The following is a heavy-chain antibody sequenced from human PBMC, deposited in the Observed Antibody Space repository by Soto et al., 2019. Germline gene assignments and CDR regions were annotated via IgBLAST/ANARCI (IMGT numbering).Heavy chain of an antibody. CDR3: ARQIAAYYDRSGYYYAFDS. Sequence: SETLSLTCGVSGDSISSGGHYWTWIRQHPGKGLEWIGYIYYSGSTYCNPSLKSRLTISVDTSKNQFSLKLSSVTAADTAVYYCARQIAAYYDRSGYYYAFDSWGQGTLVTVSS. D-gene: IGHD3-22*01. V-gene: IGHV4-31*11. J-gene: IGHJ4*02. CDR1: GDSISSGGHY. CDR2: IYYSGST.